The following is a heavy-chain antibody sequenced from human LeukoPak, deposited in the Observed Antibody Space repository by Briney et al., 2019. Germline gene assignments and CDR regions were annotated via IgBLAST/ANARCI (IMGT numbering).Heavy chain of an antibody. D-gene: IGHD2-2*01. J-gene: IGHJ2*01. CDR3: ARETHMYCKSNSCYGYFDL. CDR1: GGSIYSGTYY. V-gene: IGHV4-61*02. CDR2: IYTSGST. Sequence: SETLSLTCSVSGGSIYSGTYYWSWIRQPAGKGLEWIGRIYTSGSTNYHPSLKSRVTVSLDISKNQFSLKLSSVTAADTAVYYCARETHMYCKSNSCYGYFDLWGRGTLVTVSS.